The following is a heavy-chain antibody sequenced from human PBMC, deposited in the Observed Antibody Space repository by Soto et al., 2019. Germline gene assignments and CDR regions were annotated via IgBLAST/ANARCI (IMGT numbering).Heavy chain of an antibody. CDR2: INHSGST. D-gene: IGHD3-22*01. V-gene: IGHV4-34*01. CDR3: ARHYYDRSGDDRLVRFAP. J-gene: IGHJ5*01. CDR1: GGSFSGYY. Sequence: SETLSLTCAVYGGSFSGYYWSWIRQPPGKGLEWIGEINHSGSTNYNPSLKSRVTISVDTSKNQFSLKLSSVTAADTAVYYCARHYYDRSGDDRLVRFAPWGQGPLVPVSS.